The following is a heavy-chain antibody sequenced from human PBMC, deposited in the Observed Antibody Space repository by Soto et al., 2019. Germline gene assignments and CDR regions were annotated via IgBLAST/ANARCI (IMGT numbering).Heavy chain of an antibody. CDR3: ARVKYYYDSSGYYYNVFDY. D-gene: IGHD3-22*01. V-gene: IGHV1-69*13. CDR1: GGAFSSYA. CDR2: IIPIFGTA. Sequence: SVKVSCKASGGAFSSYAISWVRQAPGQGLEWMGGIIPIFGTANYAQKFQGRVTITADESTSTAYMELSSLRSEDTAVYYCARVKYYYDSSGYYYNVFDYWGQGTLVTVSS. J-gene: IGHJ4*02.